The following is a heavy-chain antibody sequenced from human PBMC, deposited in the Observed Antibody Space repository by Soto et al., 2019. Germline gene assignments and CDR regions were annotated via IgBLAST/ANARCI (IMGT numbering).Heavy chain of an antibody. D-gene: IGHD6-13*01. Sequence: GGSLRLSCAASGFTFSSYNMNWVRQAPGKGLEWVSFISGTSTYISYADSMKGRFTISRDNAKNPLYLQMNSLRAEDTAVYFCARDPDLTAAPGTYYYYGMDVWGQGTTVTVSS. CDR1: GFTFSSYN. J-gene: IGHJ6*02. CDR3: ARDPDLTAAPGTYYYYGMDV. CDR2: ISGTSTYI. V-gene: IGHV3-21*01.